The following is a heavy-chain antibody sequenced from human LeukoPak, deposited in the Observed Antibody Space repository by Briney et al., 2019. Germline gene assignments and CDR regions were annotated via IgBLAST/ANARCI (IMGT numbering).Heavy chain of an antibody. CDR3: SGRSGFSSIY. V-gene: IGHV3-7*01. CDR1: GFTFTTHW. Sequence: PGGSLRLSCAASGFTFTTHWMNWVRQAPGGGLEWLANIKPDGSDKYYVDSVMGRFTISRDNAKSLVYLQMNSLRTEDTAVYYCSGRSGFSSIYWGQGTLVTVSS. D-gene: IGHD6-19*01. J-gene: IGHJ4*02. CDR2: IKPDGSDK.